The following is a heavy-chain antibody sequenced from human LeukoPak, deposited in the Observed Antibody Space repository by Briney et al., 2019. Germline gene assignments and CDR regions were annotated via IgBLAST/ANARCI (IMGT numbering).Heavy chain of an antibody. CDR1: GFTFSSYS. D-gene: IGHD6-19*01. J-gene: IGHJ4*02. CDR2: ISSSSSYI. V-gene: IGHV3-21*01. CDR3: ARDLSPSSGWYR. Sequence: GGSLRLSCAASGFTFSSYSMNWVRQAPRKGLEWVSSISSSSSYIYYADSVKGRFTISRDNAKNSLYLQMNSLRAEDTAVYYCARDLSPSSGWYRWRQGTLVTVSS.